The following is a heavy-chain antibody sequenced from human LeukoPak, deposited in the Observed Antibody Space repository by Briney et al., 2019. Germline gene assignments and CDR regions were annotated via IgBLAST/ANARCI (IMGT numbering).Heavy chain of an antibody. D-gene: IGHD5-12*01. CDR1: GFTFSSYA. V-gene: IGHV3-33*08. CDR2: IWYDGSNK. J-gene: IGHJ4*02. Sequence: PGGSLRLSCAASGFTFSSYAMSWVRQAPGKGLEWVAVIWYDGSNKYYADPVKGRFTISRDNSKNTLYLQMNSLRAEDTAVYYCARGYSGYDSAYYFDYWGQGTLVTVSS. CDR3: ARGYSGYDSAYYFDY.